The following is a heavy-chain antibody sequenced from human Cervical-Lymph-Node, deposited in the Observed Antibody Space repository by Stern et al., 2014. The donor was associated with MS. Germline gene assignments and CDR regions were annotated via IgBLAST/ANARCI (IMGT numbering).Heavy chain of an antibody. Sequence: EVQLGVSGGGLVQPGRSLRLSCVVSGFTFDDHAMHWVRQAPGKGLEWVSSSNWDSEPTGYADSWKGRVTSTRDNAKNSLFLEMNSLRPEDTALYYCVRDSRAHIEVFETAGSLDYWGQGTRVTVSS. CDR3: VRDSRAHIEVFETAGSLDY. CDR1: GFTFDDHA. D-gene: IGHD6-19*01. J-gene: IGHJ4*02. V-gene: IGHV3-9*01. CDR2: SNWDSEPT.